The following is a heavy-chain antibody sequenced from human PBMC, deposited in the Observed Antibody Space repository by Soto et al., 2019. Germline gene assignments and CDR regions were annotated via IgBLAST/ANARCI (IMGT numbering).Heavy chain of an antibody. J-gene: IGHJ3*02. Sequence: GGSLRLSCAASGFTFSSYAMSWVRQAPGKGLEWVSAISGSGGSTYYADSVKGRFTISRDNSKNTLYLQMNSLRAEDTAVYYCAKWEREKSRQQWLPRGSAFDIWGQGTMVTVSS. CDR2: ISGSGGST. CDR3: AKWEREKSRQQWLPRGSAFDI. CDR1: GFTFSSYA. V-gene: IGHV3-23*01. D-gene: IGHD6-19*01.